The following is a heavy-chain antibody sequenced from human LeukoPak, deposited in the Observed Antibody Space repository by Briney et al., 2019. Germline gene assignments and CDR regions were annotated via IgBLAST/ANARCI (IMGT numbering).Heavy chain of an antibody. D-gene: IGHD1-26*01. Sequence: GGSLRLSCAASGITLSNAWMNWMRQAPGKGLEWVGLIKSNTDGGTIDYAAPVKGRFTISRDNSKNTLYLQINSLRVEDTAVYYCAKGYGIQWALDNWGQGTLVTVSS. CDR1: GITLSNAW. J-gene: IGHJ4*02. CDR2: IKSNTDGGTI. V-gene: IGHV3-15*01. CDR3: AKGYGIQWALDN.